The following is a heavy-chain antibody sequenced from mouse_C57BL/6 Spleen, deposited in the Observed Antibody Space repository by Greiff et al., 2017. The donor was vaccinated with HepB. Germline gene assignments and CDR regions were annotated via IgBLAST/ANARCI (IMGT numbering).Heavy chain of an antibody. CDR1: GFSFNTYA. CDR2: IRSKSNNYAT. J-gene: IGHJ4*01. D-gene: IGHD1-1*01. V-gene: IGHV10-1*01. CDR3: VRQEDYYGSSFRGYYAMDY. Sequence: EVHLVESGGGLVQPKGSLKLSCAASGFSFNTYAMNWVRQAPGKGLEWVARIRSKSNNYATYYADSVKDRFTISRDDSESMLYLQMNNLKTEDTAMYYCVRQEDYYGSSFRGYYAMDYWGQGTSVTVSS.